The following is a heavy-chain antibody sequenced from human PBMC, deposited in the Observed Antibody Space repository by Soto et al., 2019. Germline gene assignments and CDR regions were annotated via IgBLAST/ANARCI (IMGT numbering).Heavy chain of an antibody. D-gene: IGHD6-19*01. CDR1: GYTFTTYG. CDR3: ARQQWLYYYYGMYV. J-gene: IGHJ6*02. Sequence: QVQLVQSGAEVKKPGASVKVSCKASGYTFTTYGISWVRQAPGQGLEWMGWISAYNGNTNYAQKIQGRVTMTTDTSTSTAYMELRSLRSDATALYYCARQQWLYYYYGMYVWGQGTTVTVSS. CDR2: ISAYNGNT. V-gene: IGHV1-18*01.